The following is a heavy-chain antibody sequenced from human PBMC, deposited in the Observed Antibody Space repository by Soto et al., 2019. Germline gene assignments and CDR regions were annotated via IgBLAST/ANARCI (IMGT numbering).Heavy chain of an antibody. J-gene: IGHJ4*02. CDR2: ISWNSGSI. CDR1: GFTFDDYA. CDR3: AKGRDSGLSRVTLDS. D-gene: IGHD5-18*01. V-gene: IGHV3-9*01. Sequence: GGSLRLSCAASGFTFDDYAIHWVRQTPGKGLEWVSGISWNSGSIDYADSVRGRVTISRDNAKNSLYLQMNSLRAEDTALYYCAKGRDSGLSRVTLDSWGQGSLVTVSS.